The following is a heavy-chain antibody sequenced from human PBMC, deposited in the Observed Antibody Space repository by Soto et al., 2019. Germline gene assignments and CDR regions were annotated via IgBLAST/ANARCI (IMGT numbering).Heavy chain of an antibody. D-gene: IGHD6-13*01. CDR3: ARDRAPNIAAAGTRRSAFDI. CDR2: FDPEDGET. CDR1: GYTLTELS. J-gene: IGHJ3*02. V-gene: IGHV1-24*01. Sequence: ASVKVSCKVSGYTLTELSMHWVRQAPGKGLEWMGGFDPEDGETIYAQKFQGRVTITRDTSASTAYMELSSLRSEDTAVYYCARDRAPNIAAAGTRRSAFDIWGQGTMVTVSS.